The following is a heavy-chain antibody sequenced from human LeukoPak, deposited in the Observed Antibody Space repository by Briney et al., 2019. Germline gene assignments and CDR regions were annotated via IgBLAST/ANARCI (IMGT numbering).Heavy chain of an antibody. CDR1: GFIFSGYG. J-gene: IGHJ4*02. CDR2: ISYDGSKK. V-gene: IGHV3-30-3*01. CDR3: ARDYYDSSGYSSGGY. D-gene: IGHD3-22*01. Sequence: GGSLRLSCAASGFIFSGYGMHWVRQAPGKGLEWVAVISYDGSKKYYADSVKGRFTISRDNSKNSLYLQMNSLRTEDTAVFYCARDYYDSSGYSSGGYWGQGTLVTVSS.